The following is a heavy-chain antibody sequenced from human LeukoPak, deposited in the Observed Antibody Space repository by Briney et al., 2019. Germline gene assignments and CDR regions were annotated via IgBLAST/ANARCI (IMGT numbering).Heavy chain of an antibody. CDR2: IYWDDDK. V-gene: IGHV2-5*02. J-gene: IGHJ3*01. D-gene: IGHD3-10*01. CDR3: AHSEDYYGSVDAFDV. Sequence: KSGPTLVKPTQTLTLTCTFSGFSLSTSGVGVGWNRQPPGKALEWLAFIYWDDDKRYSPSLKGRLTITKDTSKNQVVLTMTNMDPVDTATYYCAHSEDYYGSVDAFDVWGQGTMVTVSS. CDR1: GFSLSTSGVG.